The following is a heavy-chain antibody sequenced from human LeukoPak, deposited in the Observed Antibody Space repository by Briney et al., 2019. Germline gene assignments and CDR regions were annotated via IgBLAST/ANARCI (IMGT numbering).Heavy chain of an antibody. J-gene: IGHJ4*02. CDR1: GGSISSGGYY. CDR3: ARDGSRGFDY. CDR2: IYYSGST. Sequence: SETLSLTCTVSGGSISSGGYYWGWIRQHPGKGLEWIGCIYYSGSTYYNPSLKSRVTISVDTSKNQFSLKLSSVTAADTAVYYCARDGSRGFDYWGQGTLVTVSS. V-gene: IGHV4-31*03. D-gene: IGHD3-10*01.